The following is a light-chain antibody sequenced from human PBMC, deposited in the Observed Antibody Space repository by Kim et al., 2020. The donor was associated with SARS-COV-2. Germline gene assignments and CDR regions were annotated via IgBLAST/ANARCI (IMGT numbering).Light chain of an antibody. CDR2: DAS. J-gene: IGKJ4*01. Sequence: EIVLTQSPATLSLSPGERATLSCRASQSVSRYVAWYQQKAGQAPRLLIYDASKRATGIPARFSGSGSGTDFTLTISNLEPEDFAVYYWQQHWPLTFGGGTKVDIK. CDR3: QQHWPLT. V-gene: IGKV3-11*01. CDR1: QSVSRY.